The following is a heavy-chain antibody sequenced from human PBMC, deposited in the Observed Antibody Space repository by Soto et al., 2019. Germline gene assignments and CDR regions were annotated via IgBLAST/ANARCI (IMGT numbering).Heavy chain of an antibody. CDR2: IIAYNGTA. Sequence: ASVKVSCKASGGTFSSYAISWVRQAPGQGLEWMGGIIAYNGTANYAQKLQGRVTMTTAKSTSTAYMELRSLRSDDTAVYYCARNHPDDYGDSAWGQGTLVTVSS. D-gene: IGHD4-17*01. J-gene: IGHJ4*02. CDR3: ARNHPDDYGDSA. V-gene: IGHV1-18*01. CDR1: GGTFSSYA.